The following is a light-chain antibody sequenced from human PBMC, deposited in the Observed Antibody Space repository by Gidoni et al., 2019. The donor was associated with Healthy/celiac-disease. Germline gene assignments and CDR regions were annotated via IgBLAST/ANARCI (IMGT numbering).Light chain of an antibody. CDR1: QDISNY. V-gene: IGKV1-33*01. J-gene: IGKJ5*01. Sequence: DIHMTLSPPSLSASVGDRVNITCQASQDISNYLNWYQQKPGKAPKLLIYDASNLETGVPSRFSGSGSGTDFTFTISSLQPEDIATYYCQQYDNLPITFGQGTRLEIK. CDR3: QQYDNLPIT. CDR2: DAS.